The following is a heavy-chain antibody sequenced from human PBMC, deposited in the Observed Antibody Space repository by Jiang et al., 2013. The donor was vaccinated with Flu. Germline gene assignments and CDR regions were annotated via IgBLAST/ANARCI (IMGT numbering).Heavy chain of an antibody. V-gene: IGHV3-15*01. Sequence: DGGTTDYAAPVKGRFTISRDDSKNTLYLQMNSLKTEDTAVYYCTTSLEDGDAFDIWGQGTMVTVSS. D-gene: IGHD1-1*01. J-gene: IGHJ3*02. CDR2: DGGTT. CDR3: TTSLEDGDAFDI.